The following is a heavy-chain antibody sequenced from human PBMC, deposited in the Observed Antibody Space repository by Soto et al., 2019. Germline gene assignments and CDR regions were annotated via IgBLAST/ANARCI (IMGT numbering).Heavy chain of an antibody. D-gene: IGHD6-19*01. Sequence: GGSLRLSCAASGFTFSSYSMNWVRQAPGKGLEWVSSISSSSSYIYYADSVKGRFTISRDNAKNSLYLQMNSLRAEDTAVYYCARDSSGWYYFDYWGQGTLVTVSS. CDR3: ARDSSGWYYFDY. V-gene: IGHV3-21*01. CDR2: ISSSSSYI. J-gene: IGHJ4*02. CDR1: GFTFSSYS.